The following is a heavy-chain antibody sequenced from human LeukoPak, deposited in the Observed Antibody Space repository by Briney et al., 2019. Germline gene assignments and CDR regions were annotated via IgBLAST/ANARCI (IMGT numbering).Heavy chain of an antibody. CDR3: ARGGFDY. Sequence: PGGSLRLSCAASGFTFSTYGMHWVRQAPGKGLEWVAVISYDDSINYSADSVKGRFTISRDNSKNTLYLQMNSLKPGDTAVYYCARGGFDYWGQGTLVTVSS. CDR1: GFTFSTYG. V-gene: IGHV3-30*03. CDR2: ISYDDSIN. J-gene: IGHJ4*02. D-gene: IGHD3-16*01.